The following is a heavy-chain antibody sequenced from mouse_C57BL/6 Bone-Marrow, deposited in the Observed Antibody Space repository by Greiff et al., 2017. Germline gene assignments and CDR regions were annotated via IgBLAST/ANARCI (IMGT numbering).Heavy chain of an antibody. CDR1: GFTFSSYG. Sequence: EVHLVESGGDLVKPGGSLKLSCAASGFTFSSYGMSWVRQTPDKRLEWVATISSGGSYTYYPDSVKGRFTIFRDKAKNTLYLQMSSLKSEDTAMYYCARLLLRSFFDYWGQGTTLTVSS. D-gene: IGHD1-1*01. CDR2: ISSGGSYT. CDR3: ARLLLRSFFDY. V-gene: IGHV5-6*01. J-gene: IGHJ2*01.